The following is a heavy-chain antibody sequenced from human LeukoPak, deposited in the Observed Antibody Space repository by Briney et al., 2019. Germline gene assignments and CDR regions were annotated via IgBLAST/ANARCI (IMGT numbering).Heavy chain of an antibody. CDR1: GGSISSGGYY. Sequence: SQTLSLTCTVSGGSISSGGYYWSWIRQHPGKGLEWIGYIYYSGSTYYNPSLKSRVTISVDTSKNQFSLKLRSVTAADTAVYYCARVDYDILTGYYWIDYWGQGTLVTVSS. J-gene: IGHJ4*02. D-gene: IGHD3-9*01. CDR2: IYYSGST. CDR3: ARVDYDILTGYYWIDY. V-gene: IGHV4-31*03.